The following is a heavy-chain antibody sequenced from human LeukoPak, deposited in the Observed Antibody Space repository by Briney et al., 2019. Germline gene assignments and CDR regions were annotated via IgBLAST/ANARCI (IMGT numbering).Heavy chain of an antibody. CDR3: ARRGVRYSSSWYVDY. CDR2: INHSGST. CDR1: GGSFSGYY. V-gene: IGHV4-34*01. D-gene: IGHD6-13*01. Sequence: SETLSLTCAVYGGSFSGYYWSWIRQPPGKGLEWIGEINHSGSTNYNPSLKSRVTISVDTSKNQFSLKLSSVTAADTAVYYCARRGVRYSSSWYVDYWGQGTLVTVSS. J-gene: IGHJ4*02.